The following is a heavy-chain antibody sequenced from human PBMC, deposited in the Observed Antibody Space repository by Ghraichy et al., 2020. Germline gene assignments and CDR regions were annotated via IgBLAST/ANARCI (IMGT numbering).Heavy chain of an antibody. Sequence: SVKVSCKASGGTFNTFAISWVRQAPGQGLEWMGGIIPMFGTAHHAQKFQGRVTISADESTSTAYMDLSSLRADDTAVYYCARAKGYSSDSTGYFYFGMDVWGQGTTVTVS. CDR3: ARAKGYSSDSTGYFYFGMDV. CDR2: IIPMFGTA. V-gene: IGHV1-69*13. D-gene: IGHD5-18*01. CDR1: GGTFNTFA. J-gene: IGHJ6*02.